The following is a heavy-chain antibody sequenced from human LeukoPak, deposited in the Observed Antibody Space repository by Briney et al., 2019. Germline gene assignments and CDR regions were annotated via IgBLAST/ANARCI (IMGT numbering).Heavy chain of an antibody. CDR3: ARHAAFADYQSHLTHFDY. D-gene: IGHD4/OR15-4a*01. CDR2: INHSGST. CDR1: GGSFSNYH. V-gene: IGHV4-34*01. Sequence: SETLSLTCAVYGGSFSNYHWSWIRQPPGKGLEWIGEINHSGSTNYNPSLKSRVTISVDTSKNQFSLRLSSVTAADTALYYCARHAAFADYQSHLTHFDYWGQGTLVTVSS. J-gene: IGHJ4*02.